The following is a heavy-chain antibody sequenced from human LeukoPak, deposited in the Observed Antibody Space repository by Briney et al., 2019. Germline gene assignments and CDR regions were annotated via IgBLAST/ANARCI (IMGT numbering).Heavy chain of an antibody. CDR2: IRRKGYGGTT. CDR3: TRDHDFWSGPFDV. D-gene: IGHD3-3*01. CDR1: GFTFGDYS. J-gene: IGHJ6*04. Sequence: GGSLRLSCTASGFTFGDYSLSWVRQAPEKGLEWVGFIRRKGYGGTTEYAPSVKGRFIISRDDSKGTAYLQMNSLKTEDTAVYYCTRDHDFWSGPFDVWGKGTTVTVSS. V-gene: IGHV3-49*04.